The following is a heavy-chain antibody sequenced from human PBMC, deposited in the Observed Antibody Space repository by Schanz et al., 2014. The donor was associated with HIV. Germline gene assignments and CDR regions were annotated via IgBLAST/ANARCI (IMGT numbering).Heavy chain of an antibody. CDR1: GFTFRTHG. J-gene: IGHJ4*02. V-gene: IGHV3-30*18. CDR2: ISYDGSIK. CDR3: AKGQRGMVRGDNDY. Sequence: QVQLVESGGGVVQPGRSLRLSCAASGFTFRTHGIHWVRQAPAKGLEWVAVISYDGSIKEYADSVKGRFAISRDNSKNTLYLQMNSLRAEDTAVYYCAKGQRGMVRGDNDYWGQGTLVTVSS. D-gene: IGHD3-10*01.